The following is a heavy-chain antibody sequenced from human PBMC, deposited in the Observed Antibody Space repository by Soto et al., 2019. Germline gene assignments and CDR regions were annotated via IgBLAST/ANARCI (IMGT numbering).Heavy chain of an antibody. CDR2: ISYDGSNK. CDR3: AKVRGYGSGWWFDY. Sequence: PGGSLRLSCAASGFTFSSYGMHWVRQAPGKGLEWVAVISYDGSNKYYADSVKGRFTISRDNSKNTLYLQMNSLRAEDTAVYYCAKVRGYGSGWWFDYWGQGTLVTVSS. D-gene: IGHD6-19*01. CDR1: GFTFSSYG. J-gene: IGHJ4*02. V-gene: IGHV3-30*18.